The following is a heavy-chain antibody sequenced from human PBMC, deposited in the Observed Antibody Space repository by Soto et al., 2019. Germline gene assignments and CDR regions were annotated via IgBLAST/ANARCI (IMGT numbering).Heavy chain of an antibody. Sequence: SETLSLTCAVYGGSFSGYYWSWIRQSPGKGLGWIGEITHGGSTTYSPSLKSRVTMSLDTSKNQFSLNMTSMTAADTAVYYCARGRLFLTTSGLAITYFDYWGQGTLVTVSS. D-gene: IGHD3-3*01. J-gene: IGHJ4*02. V-gene: IGHV4-34*01. CDR1: GGSFSGYY. CDR2: ITHGGST. CDR3: ARGRLFLTTSGLAITYFDY.